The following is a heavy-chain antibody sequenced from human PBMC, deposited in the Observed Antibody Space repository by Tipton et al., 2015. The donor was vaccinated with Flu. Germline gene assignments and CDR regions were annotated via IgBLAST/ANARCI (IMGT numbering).Heavy chain of an antibody. CDR1: GYSFTSYW. D-gene: IGHD6-19*01. J-gene: IGHJ4*02. CDR3: VRQGSGWDKARDPFDY. Sequence: VQLVQSGAEVKKPGESLKISCKGSGYSFTSYWIGWVRQMPGKGLEWMGIIYPGDSDTRYSPSFQGQVTISADKSISTAYLQWSSLKASDTATYYCVRQGSGWDKARDPFDYWGQGTLVTVSS. CDR2: IYPGDSDT. V-gene: IGHV5-51*01.